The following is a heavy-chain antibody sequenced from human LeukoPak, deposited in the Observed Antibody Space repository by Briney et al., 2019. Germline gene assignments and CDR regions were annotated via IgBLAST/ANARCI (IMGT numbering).Heavy chain of an antibody. D-gene: IGHD4-17*01. CDR2: ISGSGTST. CDR3: IVFGDSNH. V-gene: IGHV3-23*01. Sequence: GGSLRLTCAASGFIFSSYAMTWVRQTPGKGLEWISGISGSGTSTYYADSVKGRFTISRDTSKNTLYLQINSLRVEDTAVYYCIVFGDSNHWGQGTLVTVSS. J-gene: IGHJ5*02. CDR1: GFIFSSYA.